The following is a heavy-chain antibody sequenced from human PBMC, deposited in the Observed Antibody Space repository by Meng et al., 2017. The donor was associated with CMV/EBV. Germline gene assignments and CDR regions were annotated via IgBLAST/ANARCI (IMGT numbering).Heavy chain of an antibody. V-gene: IGHV1-18*01. Sequence: ASVKVSCKASGYTFTSYGISWVRQAPGQGLEWMGWISAYNGNTNYAQKFQGRVTMTRDTSISTAYMELSRLRSDDTAVYYCARASSGYGSAFDIWGQGTMVTVSS. CDR3: ARASSGYGSAFDI. J-gene: IGHJ3*02. CDR1: GYTFTSYG. D-gene: IGHD3-22*01. CDR2: ISAYNGNT.